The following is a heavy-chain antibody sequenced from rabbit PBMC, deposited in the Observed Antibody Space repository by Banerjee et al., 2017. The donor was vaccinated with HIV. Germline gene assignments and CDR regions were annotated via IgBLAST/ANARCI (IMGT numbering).Heavy chain of an antibody. D-gene: IGHD6-1*01. J-gene: IGHJ4*01. CDR3: ARGGDYGGYGYNL. V-gene: IGHV1S43*01. CDR1: GFDFSSSYY. Sequence: QSLEESGGGLVKPEGSLTLTCTASGFDFSSSYYMCWVRQAPGKGLEWIACISTSSGRTYYASWVNGRFTISSDNAQNTVDLKMTSLTVADTATYFCARGGDYGGYGYNLWGQGTLVTVS. CDR2: ISTSSGRT.